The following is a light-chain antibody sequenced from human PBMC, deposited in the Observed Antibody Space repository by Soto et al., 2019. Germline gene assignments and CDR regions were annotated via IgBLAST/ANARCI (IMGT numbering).Light chain of an antibody. V-gene: IGKV1-12*01. CDR3: QQGNSFPFT. CDR2: GAS. CDR1: QSLGRW. Sequence: DLQMTQSPSSVSASVGDRVTLTCRASQSLGRWLAWYQQKPGKAPELLIYGASNLQSGVPSRFSGSGSGTEFTLTINSLQPEDSATYYCQQGNSFPFTFGQGTRLEIK. J-gene: IGKJ5*01.